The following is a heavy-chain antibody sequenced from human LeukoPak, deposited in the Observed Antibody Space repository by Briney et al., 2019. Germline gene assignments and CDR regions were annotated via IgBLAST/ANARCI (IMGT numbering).Heavy chain of an antibody. V-gene: IGHV4-34*01. D-gene: IGHD3-10*02. CDR3: ARSRLFAARYYDL. J-gene: IGHJ2*01. Sequence: SETLSLTCAVYGVSFSGYYGSWIRQTPGKGLEWIGEINDRGRANYNPSRKTQVTISLDTSKNQFSLKLSPVTAADTAVYYCARSRLFAARYYDLWGRGTQVTVSS. CDR2: INDRGRA. CDR1: GVSFSGYY.